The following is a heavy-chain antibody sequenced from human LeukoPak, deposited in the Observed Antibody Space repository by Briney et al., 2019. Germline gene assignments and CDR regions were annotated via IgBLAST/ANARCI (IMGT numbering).Heavy chain of an antibody. Sequence: GASVKVSCKASGYPLTTYYMHWVRQAPGQGLEWVGIINPSGGSTNYAQKFQGRVTMTRDTSTSTAYMELSRLRSDDTAVYYCARLEEKQWLIDYWGQGTLVTVSS. J-gene: IGHJ4*02. V-gene: IGHV1-46*01. D-gene: IGHD6-19*01. CDR2: INPSGGST. CDR1: GYPLTTYY. CDR3: ARLEEKQWLIDY.